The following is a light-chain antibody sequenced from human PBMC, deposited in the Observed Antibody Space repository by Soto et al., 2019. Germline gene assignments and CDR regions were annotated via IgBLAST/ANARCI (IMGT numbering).Light chain of an antibody. J-gene: IGKJ1*01. Sequence: VRTHSPATLPVSPGGMVTLSFGASQSVGSNLAWYQQTPGQAPRLLISGASNRATGVPNRFSGSGSGTEFTLTINNLKPEDSAVYYCQQHNNWPPCTFGQGTKLDIK. CDR1: QSVGSN. V-gene: IGKV3D-15*01. CDR2: GAS. CDR3: QQHNNWPPCT.